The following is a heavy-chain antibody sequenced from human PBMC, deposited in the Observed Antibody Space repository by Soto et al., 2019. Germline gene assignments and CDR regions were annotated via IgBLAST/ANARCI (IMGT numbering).Heavy chain of an antibody. Sequence: ASLRLSCASSGFTFSSYALTWVRQAPGKGLEWVSGISDGGDSTHYADSVKGRFTVSRDNSKNTLYLQINSLRAEDTAVYYCAKHSTTYDSWSGAVKGAFDVWGQGTMVTV. J-gene: IGHJ3*01. CDR3: AKHSTTYDSWSGAVKGAFDV. CDR1: GFTFSSYA. CDR2: ISDGGDST. D-gene: IGHD3-3*01. V-gene: IGHV3-23*01.